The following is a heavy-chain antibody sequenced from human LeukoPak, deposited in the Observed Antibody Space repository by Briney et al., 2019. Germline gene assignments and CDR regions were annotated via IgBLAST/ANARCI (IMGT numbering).Heavy chain of an antibody. CDR3: ARDDCLSGSTSYNNWFHP. Sequence: SQTLSLTCTVSGGSISSGGYYWSWLRQPAGKGLEWIGLIYTSGSTNYNPSLKKRVTIALDTSKNQFSLRLGSVTAADTGVYYCARDDCLSGSTSYNNWFHPWGQGTLVTVSS. CDR2: IYTSGST. J-gene: IGHJ5*02. D-gene: IGHD2-2*01. V-gene: IGHV4-61*02. CDR1: GGSISSGGYY.